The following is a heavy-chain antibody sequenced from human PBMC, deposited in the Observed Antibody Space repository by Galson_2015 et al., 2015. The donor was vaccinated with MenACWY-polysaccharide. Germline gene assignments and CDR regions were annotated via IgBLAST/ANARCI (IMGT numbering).Heavy chain of an antibody. CDR2: IYWDDNH. V-gene: IGHV2-5*02. CDR1: GFSLRTAGVA. Sequence: PALVRPPPTLTLTCTVSGFSLRTAGVAVGWIRQPPGKALEWLAVIYWDDNHGYSPSLKDRVTITRDTSRSPVVLTVTNMDPGDTGPYFWAHRRGVAGGFDPWGQGTLVIVSS. CDR3: AHRRGVAGGFDP. D-gene: IGHD3-10*01. J-gene: IGHJ5*02.